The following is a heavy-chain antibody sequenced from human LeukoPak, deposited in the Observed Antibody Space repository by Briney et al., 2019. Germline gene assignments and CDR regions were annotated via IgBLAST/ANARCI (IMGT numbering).Heavy chain of an antibody. CDR2: IYYSGSA. CDR3: ARQSTIAAARIDP. V-gene: IGHV4-39*01. J-gene: IGHJ5*02. CDR1: GGSISDSNYY. Sequence: SETLTLTCTVSGGSISDSNYYWGWIRQPPGRGLEWIANIYYSGSAYYSPSLKSRVTVSIDTSKNQFSLKLNSVTAADTAVYYCARQSTIAAARIDPWGQGTLVTVSS. D-gene: IGHD6-25*01.